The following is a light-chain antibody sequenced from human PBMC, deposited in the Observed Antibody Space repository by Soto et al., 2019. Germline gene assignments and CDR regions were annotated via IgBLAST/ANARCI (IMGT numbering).Light chain of an antibody. CDR3: CSYAGSYTLYV. V-gene: IGLV2-11*01. J-gene: IGLJ1*01. Sequence: QSARTQPRSVSGSPVQSVTISCTGTSSDVGGYNYVSWYQQHPGKAPKLMIYDVSKRPSGVPDRFSGSKSGNTASLTISGLQAEDEADYDCCSYAGSYTLYVFGNGTKLSVL. CDR1: SSDVGGYNY. CDR2: DVS.